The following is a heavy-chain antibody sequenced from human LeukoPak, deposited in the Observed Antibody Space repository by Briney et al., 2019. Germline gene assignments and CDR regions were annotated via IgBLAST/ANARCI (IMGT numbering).Heavy chain of an antibody. J-gene: IGHJ6*02. D-gene: IGHD1-26*01. V-gene: IGHV3-21*01. CDR2: ITSSSSYI. CDR3: AGDPGGSYYYYGMDV. Sequence: GGSLRLSCAASGFTFNTFTMNWVRRAPGKGLEWVSSITSSSSYIYYADSVKGRFTISRDNTKKSLYLEMNSLRAEDTAVYYCAGDPGGSYYYYGMDVWGQGTTVTVSS. CDR1: GFTFNTFT.